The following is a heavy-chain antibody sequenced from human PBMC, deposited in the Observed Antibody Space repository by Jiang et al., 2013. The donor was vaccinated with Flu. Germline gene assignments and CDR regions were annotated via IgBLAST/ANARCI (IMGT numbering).Heavy chain of an antibody. J-gene: IGHJ4*02. D-gene: IGHD1-26*01. Sequence: LVESGGGLVQPGGSLKLSCEASGFTFSGFVMHWVRQASGKGLEWVGRISSKATGDATAYAASVKGRFSISRDDSKNTAYLQMNSLKTEDTAVYYCTPSPRSGTFYFDFWGQGTLVTVSS. CDR3: TPSPRSGTFYFDF. CDR2: ISSKATGDAT. CDR1: GFTFSGFV. V-gene: IGHV3-73*02.